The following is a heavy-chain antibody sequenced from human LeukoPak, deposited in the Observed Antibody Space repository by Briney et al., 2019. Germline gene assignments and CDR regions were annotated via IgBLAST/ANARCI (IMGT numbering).Heavy chain of an antibody. D-gene: IGHD3-9*01. Sequence: SETLSLTCSVSGGSISSDDYCWNWIRQHPGKGLEWIGYIYYSGSTYYNPSLKSRVTISVDTSKNQFSLKLSSVTAADTAVYYCARGESDILGTRPPDYWGQGTLVTVSS. CDR1: GGSISSDDYC. CDR3: ARGESDILGTRPPDY. CDR2: IYYSGST. J-gene: IGHJ4*02. V-gene: IGHV4-31*03.